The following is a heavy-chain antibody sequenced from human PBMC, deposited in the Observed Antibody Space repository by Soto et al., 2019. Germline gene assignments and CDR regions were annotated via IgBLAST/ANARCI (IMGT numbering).Heavy chain of an antibody. CDR1: GASISSGDYY. Sequence: SETLSLTCTVSGASISSGDYYWSWIRQPPGKGLEWVGYIYYTGSTYYNPSLKSRLTRSVDESKNQLSIKLSSVTAADTCVYYCAKAFDNSSGYYGGLGDWGQGTLVTVSS. V-gene: IGHV4-30-4*01. CDR3: AKAFDNSSGYYGGLGD. D-gene: IGHD3-22*01. J-gene: IGHJ4*02. CDR2: IYYTGST.